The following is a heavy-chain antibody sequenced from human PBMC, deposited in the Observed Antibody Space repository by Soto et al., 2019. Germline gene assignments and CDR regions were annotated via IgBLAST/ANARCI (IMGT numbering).Heavy chain of an antibody. CDR1: GDSVSSNSAA. V-gene: IGHV6-1*01. CDR2: TYYRSKWYN. D-gene: IGHD2-2*01. CDR3: ARGDIVVVPAAWEYDYYGMDV. J-gene: IGHJ6*02. Sequence: SQTLSLTCAISGDSVSSNSAAWNWIRQSPSRGLEWLGRTYYRSKWYNDYAVSVKSRITINPDTSKNQFSLQLNSVTPEDTAVYYCARGDIVVVPAAWEYDYYGMDVWGQGTTVTVSS.